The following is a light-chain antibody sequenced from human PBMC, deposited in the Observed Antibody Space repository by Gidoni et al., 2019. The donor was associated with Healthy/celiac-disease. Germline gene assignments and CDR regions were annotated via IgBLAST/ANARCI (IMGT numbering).Light chain of an antibody. V-gene: IGKV1-39*01. J-gene: IGKJ1*01. CDR2: AAS. Sequence: DIQMTQSPSSLSASVGDRVTITCRASQSISSYLNWYQQKPGKAPKLLSYAASSLQSGVPSRFSGSGAGTDFTRTISSLQPEDFATYYCQQSYSTPRTCGQGTKVEIK. CDR3: QQSYSTPRT. CDR1: QSISSY.